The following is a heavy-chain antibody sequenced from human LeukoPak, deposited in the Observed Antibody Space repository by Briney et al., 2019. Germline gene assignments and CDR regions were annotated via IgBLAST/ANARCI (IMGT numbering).Heavy chain of an antibody. V-gene: IGHV3-30-3*01. CDR3: ARVRVILTTMASFAY. CDR2: ISNDGADK. D-gene: IGHD3-9*01. J-gene: IGHJ4*02. Sequence: PGGSLRLSCAAPEFTFTNYGMHWVRQAPGKGLEWVAVISNDGADKYCADSVKGRFSISRDNSENTLYLQMNSLRPEDTAVYYCARVRVILTTMASFAYWGQGSLVTVSP. CDR1: EFTFTNYG.